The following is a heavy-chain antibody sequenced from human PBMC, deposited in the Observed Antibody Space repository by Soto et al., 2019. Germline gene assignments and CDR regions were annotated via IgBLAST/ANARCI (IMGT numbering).Heavy chain of an antibody. CDR3: ARANGGHDSGGNYMDV. J-gene: IGHJ6*03. D-gene: IGHD5-12*01. Sequence: QVQLVQSGPEVKKPGSSVKVSCQTSGGTLSSYSFIWVRQAPGQELEWVGRIITFVGKANVAQRFQGRVTITADRCTATAYIELSRLTSDDTAVYYCARANGGHDSGGNYMDVWGTGTTVTVSS. CDR1: GGTLSSYS. V-gene: IGHV1-69*08. CDR2: IITFVGKA.